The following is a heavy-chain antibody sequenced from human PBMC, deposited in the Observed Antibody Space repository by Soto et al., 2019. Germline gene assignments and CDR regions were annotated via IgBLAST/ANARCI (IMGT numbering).Heavy chain of an antibody. V-gene: IGHV3-7*01. CDR3: ATEVWVYYDFWSGYSDY. CDR1: GFTFSSYW. D-gene: IGHD3-3*01. Sequence: EVQLVESGGGLVQPGGSLRLSCAASGFTFSSYWMSWVRQAPGKGLAWVANIKEDGSDMYYVDSVKGRFTISRDNAKNSLYLQMNSLRAEDTAVYYCATEVWVYYDFWSGYSDYWGQGTLVTVSS. CDR2: IKEDGSDM. J-gene: IGHJ4*02.